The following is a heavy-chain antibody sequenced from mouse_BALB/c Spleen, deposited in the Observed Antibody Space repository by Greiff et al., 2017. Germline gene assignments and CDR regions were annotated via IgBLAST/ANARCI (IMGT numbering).Heavy chain of an antibody. CDR1: GFTFSSFG. V-gene: IGHV5-17*02. Sequence: EVKLMESGGGLVQPGGSRKLSCAASGFTFSSFGMHWVRQAPEKGLEWVAYISSGSSTIYYADTVKGRFTISRDNPKNTLFLQMTSLRSEDTAMYYCARCRRGDYYAMDYWGQGTSVTVSS. J-gene: IGHJ4*01. CDR2: ISSGSSTI. CDR3: ARCRRGDYYAMDY.